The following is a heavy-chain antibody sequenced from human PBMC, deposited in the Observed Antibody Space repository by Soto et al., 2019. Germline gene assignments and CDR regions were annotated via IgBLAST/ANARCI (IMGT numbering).Heavy chain of an antibody. Sequence: PGGSLRLSCAASGFTFSCYAMSWLRQAPGKGLEWVSAISGSGGSTYYADSVKGRFTISRDNSKNTLYLQMNSLRAEDTAVYYCAKDCSGGSCYNWVNNWFDPWGQGTLVTVSS. CDR2: ISGSGGST. V-gene: IGHV3-23*01. CDR1: GFTFSCYA. CDR3: AKDCSGGSCYNWVNNWFDP. D-gene: IGHD2-15*01. J-gene: IGHJ5*02.